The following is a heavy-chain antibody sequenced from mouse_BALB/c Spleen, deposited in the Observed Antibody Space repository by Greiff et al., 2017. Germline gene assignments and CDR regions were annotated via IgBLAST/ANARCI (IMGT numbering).Heavy chain of an antibody. Sequence: DVHLVESGGGLVQPGGSRKLSCAASGFTFSSFGMHWVRQAPEKGLEWVAYISSGSSTIYYADTVKGRFTVSRDNPKNTRFLQMTRLRSEDTAMYYCARGRGHYFDYWGQGTTLTVSS. D-gene: IGHD3-3*01. V-gene: IGHV5-17*02. CDR2: ISSGSSTI. CDR1: GFTFSSFG. J-gene: IGHJ2*01. CDR3: ARGRGHYFDY.